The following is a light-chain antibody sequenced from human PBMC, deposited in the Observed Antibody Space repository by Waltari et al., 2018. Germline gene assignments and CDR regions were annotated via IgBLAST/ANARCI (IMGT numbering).Light chain of an antibody. Sequence: EIVLTKSPGTLSWSPGERATLSCRASQSVRGSLAWYQQKAGQAPRLLIYGASSRATGIPDMFSGGGSGTDFSLTISRLEPEDFAVYYCQHYLRLPATFGQGTKVEI. V-gene: IGKV3-20*01. CDR3: QHYLRLPAT. CDR1: QSVRGS. J-gene: IGKJ1*01. CDR2: GAS.